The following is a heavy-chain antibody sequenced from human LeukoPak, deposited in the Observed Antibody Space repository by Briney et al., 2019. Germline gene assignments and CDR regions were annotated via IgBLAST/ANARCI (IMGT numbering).Heavy chain of an antibody. CDR2: IDPNSGGT. J-gene: IGHJ6*02. CDR3: ARDRIAISQWFGDFLKYYGMDV. CDR1: GYSFRGFY. D-gene: IGHD3-10*01. V-gene: IGHV1-2*02. Sequence: GASVKVSCKASGYSFRGFYLHWVRQAPGQGLQWMGWIDPNSGGTNYGQKFQGRVTLTRDTSINTAYLELTSLRSDDTVVYYCARDRIAISQWFGDFLKYYGMDVWGLGTTVIVSS.